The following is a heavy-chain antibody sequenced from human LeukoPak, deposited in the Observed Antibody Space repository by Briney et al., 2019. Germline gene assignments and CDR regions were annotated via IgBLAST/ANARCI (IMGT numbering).Heavy chain of an antibody. J-gene: IGHJ5*02. CDR1: GFTFSSYA. D-gene: IGHD4-17*01. Sequence: PGGSLRLSCSASGFTFSSYAMHWVRQAPGKGLEYVSAISSNGGSTYYADSVKGRFTISRDNSKNTLYLQMSGLRAEDTAVYYCVKSPTVTNNWFDPWGQGTLATVSS. CDR2: ISSNGGST. CDR3: VKSPTVTNNWFDP. V-gene: IGHV3-64D*06.